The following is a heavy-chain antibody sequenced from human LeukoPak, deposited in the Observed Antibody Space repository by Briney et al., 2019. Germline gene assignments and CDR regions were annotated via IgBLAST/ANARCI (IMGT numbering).Heavy chain of an antibody. V-gene: IGHV3-74*01. CDR1: GLPFSRYR. J-gene: IGHJ4*02. CDR3: ARDRGYAVDY. D-gene: IGHD3-10*01. CDR2: IKSDGSST. Sequence: PGGSLRLSCAACGLPFSRYRMLWLRQAPGKGLVWVSLIKSDGSSTNYADSVQGRFTISRDNAKNALYLQMNSLRAEDTAVYYCARDRGYAVDYWGQGTLVTVSS.